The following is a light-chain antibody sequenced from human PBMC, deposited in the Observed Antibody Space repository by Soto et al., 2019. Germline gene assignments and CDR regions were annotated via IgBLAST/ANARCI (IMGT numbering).Light chain of an antibody. V-gene: IGKV3-11*01. J-gene: IGKJ2*01. Sequence: EIVLTQSPATLSLSPGERATLSCRASQSVSSYLAWYQQKPRQAPRLLIYDASNRATGIPARFSGSGSGTDFTPTTSSLEPEDFAVYYCQQRSNWPPYTFGQGTKLEIK. CDR1: QSVSSY. CDR2: DAS. CDR3: QQRSNWPPYT.